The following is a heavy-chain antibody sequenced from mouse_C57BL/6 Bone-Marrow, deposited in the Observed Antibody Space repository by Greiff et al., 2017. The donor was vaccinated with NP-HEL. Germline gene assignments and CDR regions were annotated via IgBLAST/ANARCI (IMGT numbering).Heavy chain of an antibody. J-gene: IGHJ4*01. CDR1: GYTFTTYP. Sequence: VQRVESGAELVKPGASVKMSCKASGYTFTTYPIEWMKQNHGKSLEWIGNFHPYNDDTKYNEKFKGKATLTVEKSSSTVYLELSRLTSDDSAVYYGARGDGVYYAMDYWGQGTSVTVAS. V-gene: IGHV1-47*01. CDR3: ARGDGVYYAMDY. CDR2: FHPYNDDT. D-gene: IGHD2-3*01.